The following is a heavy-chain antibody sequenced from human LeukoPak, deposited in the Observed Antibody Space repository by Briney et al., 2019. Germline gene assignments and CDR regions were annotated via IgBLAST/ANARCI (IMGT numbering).Heavy chain of an antibody. Sequence: GGSLRLSCAASGFTFNNYAMHWVRQAPGKGLEWVAVISYDGNNKYYADSVEARFTISRDNSQNTLSLQMSSLRLDDTAVYYCAREGPEVNSYYFDFWGQGTLVTVSS. J-gene: IGHJ4*02. D-gene: IGHD1-7*01. CDR3: AREGPEVNSYYFDF. V-gene: IGHV3-30-3*01. CDR1: GFTFNNYA. CDR2: ISYDGNNK.